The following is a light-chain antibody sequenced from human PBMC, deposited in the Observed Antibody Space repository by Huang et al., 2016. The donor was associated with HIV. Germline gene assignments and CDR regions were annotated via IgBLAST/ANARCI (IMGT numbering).Light chain of an antibody. Sequence: DIQMTKSPYSLSAYVGDIVTITCRASQGISNSLTWYKQKPGRAPKLLLYAASSLETGVPSRFSGSGSGADYSLTISRLQPEDSATYYWQQYYSTLFTFGPGTKVDIK. CDR1: QGISNS. V-gene: IGKV1-NL1*01. CDR2: AAS. J-gene: IGKJ3*01. CDR3: QQYYSTLFT.